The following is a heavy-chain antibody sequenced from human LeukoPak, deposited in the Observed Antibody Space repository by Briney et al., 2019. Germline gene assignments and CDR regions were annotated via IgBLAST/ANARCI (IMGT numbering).Heavy chain of an antibody. V-gene: IGHV3-30-3*01. CDR3: AKDHGHSHYYGMDV. Sequence: PGGSLRLSCAASGFTFSSYAMHWVRQAPGKGLEWVAVISYDGSNKYYADSVKGRFTISRDNSKNTLYLQMNSLRAEDTTVYYCAKDHGHSHYYGMDVWGQGTTVTVSS. D-gene: IGHD4-17*01. CDR2: ISYDGSNK. CDR1: GFTFSSYA. J-gene: IGHJ6*02.